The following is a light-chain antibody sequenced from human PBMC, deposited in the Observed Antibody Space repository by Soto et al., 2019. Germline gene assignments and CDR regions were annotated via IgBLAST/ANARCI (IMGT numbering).Light chain of an antibody. Sequence: EIVLTQSPGTLSLSPGQRATLSCRASQRITNSFLAWFQQKPGLAPRLLIHGASTTASGVPDRFGGGGSGTDFVLTISRLAPEDFVVYFCQQYGRSPFTFGQGTKLHIK. CDR1: QRITNSF. CDR3: QQYGRSPFT. J-gene: IGKJ2*01. V-gene: IGKV3-20*01. CDR2: GAS.